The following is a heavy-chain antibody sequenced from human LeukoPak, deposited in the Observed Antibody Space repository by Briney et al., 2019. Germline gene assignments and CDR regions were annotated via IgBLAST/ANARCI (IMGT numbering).Heavy chain of an antibody. V-gene: IGHV3-23*01. CDR1: GFTFSSYA. CDR3: ARTPQKYCSSTTCYPDY. J-gene: IGHJ4*01. Sequence: PGGSLRLSCAASGFTFSSYAMSWVRPAPGKGLEWVSTISGSGDTTYYADSVRGRFTISRDNSKNTLYLQMDSLRAENTAIYYCARTPQKYCSSTTCYPDYWGQGTLVTVSS. D-gene: IGHD2-2*01. CDR2: ISGSGDTT.